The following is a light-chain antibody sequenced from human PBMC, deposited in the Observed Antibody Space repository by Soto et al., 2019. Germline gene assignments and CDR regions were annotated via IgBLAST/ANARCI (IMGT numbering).Light chain of an antibody. CDR1: QSVSNSY. CDR3: QQYCRSPLT. J-gene: IGKJ4*01. CDR2: GAS. V-gene: IGKV3-20*01. Sequence: EIVLTQSPGTLSLSPGERATLSCRASQSVSNSYLAWYQQKPGQAPRLLIYGASRRATGIPDRFSGSGSGTDFTLTISRLEPEDFAVYYCQQYCRSPLTFGGGTKVDIK.